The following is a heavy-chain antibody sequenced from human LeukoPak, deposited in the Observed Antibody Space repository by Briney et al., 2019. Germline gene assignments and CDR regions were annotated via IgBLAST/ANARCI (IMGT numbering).Heavy chain of an antibody. CDR3: ARRSDGYDSSAYCH. CDR2: VNPNSGNT. D-gene: IGHD3-22*01. CDR1: GYTFTNYD. J-gene: IGHJ4*02. V-gene: IGHV1-8*01. Sequence: ASVKVSCKTSGYTFTNYDLNWVRQATGQGLEWMGWVNPNSGNTGYAQKFQGRVTMTMDPSISTAYMELSSLRSEDTAVYYCARRSDGYDSSAYCHWGQGTLVTVSS.